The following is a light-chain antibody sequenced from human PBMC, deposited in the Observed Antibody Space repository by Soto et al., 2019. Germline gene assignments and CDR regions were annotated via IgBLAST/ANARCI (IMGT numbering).Light chain of an antibody. V-gene: IGKV4-1*01. CDR1: QSVLYSSNNKNH. Sequence: DIVMTQSPDSLAVSLGERATINCKSSQSVLYSSNNKNHLAWYQQKPGQHPKLLIYWASTRESGVPDRVSGSGSVTDFTLTISSLHAEDVAVYYCQQYYSTPPYTFGQGTKLEIK. J-gene: IGKJ2*01. CDR3: QQYYSTPPYT. CDR2: WAS.